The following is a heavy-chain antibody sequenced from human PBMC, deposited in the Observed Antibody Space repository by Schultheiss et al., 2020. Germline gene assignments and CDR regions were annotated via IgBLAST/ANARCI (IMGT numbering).Heavy chain of an antibody. Sequence: ASVKVSCKASGYTFTSYAMHWVRQAPGQRLEWMGWINAGNGNTKYSQKFQGRITITRDTSASTAYMELSSLRSEDTAVYYCARERIAAAGTGWFDPWGQGTLVNVSS. V-gene: IGHV1-3*01. CDR3: ARERIAAAGTGWFDP. D-gene: IGHD6-13*01. CDR1: GYTFTSYA. CDR2: INAGNGNT. J-gene: IGHJ5*02.